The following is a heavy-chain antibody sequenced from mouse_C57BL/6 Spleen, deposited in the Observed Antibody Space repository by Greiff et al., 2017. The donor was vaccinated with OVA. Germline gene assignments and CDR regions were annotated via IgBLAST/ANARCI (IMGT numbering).Heavy chain of an antibody. CDR2: IYPGSGST. J-gene: IGHJ4*01. CDR1: GYTFTSYW. D-gene: IGHD2-4*01. Sequence: QVQLKESGAELVKPGASVKMSCKASGYTFTSYWITWVKQRPGQGLEWIGDIYPGSGSTNYNEKFKSKATLTVDTSSSTAYMQLSSLTSEDSAVYYCARASDYDGYYAMDYWGQGTSVTVSS. CDR3: ARASDYDGYYAMDY. V-gene: IGHV1-55*01.